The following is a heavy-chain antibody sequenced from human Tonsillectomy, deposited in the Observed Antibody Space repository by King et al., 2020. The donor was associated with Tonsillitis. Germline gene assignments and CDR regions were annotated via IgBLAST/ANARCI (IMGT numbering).Heavy chain of an antibody. CDR2: INHSGST. Sequence: VQLQQWGAGLLKPSATLSLTCAVYGGSFSGYYWSWIRQPPGKGLEWIGEINHSGSTNYNPSLKSRVTISVDTSKNQFSLKLSSVTAADTAVYYCARFPHTTMIVDSYAFDIWGQGTMVTVSS. D-gene: IGHD3-22*01. J-gene: IGHJ3*02. V-gene: IGHV4-34*01. CDR1: GGSFSGYY. CDR3: ARFPHTTMIVDSYAFDI.